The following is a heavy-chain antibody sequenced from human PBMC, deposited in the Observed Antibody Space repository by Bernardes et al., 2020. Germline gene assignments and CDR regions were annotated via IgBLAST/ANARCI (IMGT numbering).Heavy chain of an antibody. CDR2: ISGNGGST. D-gene: IGHD2-2*01. Sequence: VGSLILSCAASGFTFRSYAMSWVRQAPGQGLEWVSGISGNGGSTYYVDSVKGRFTISRDNSKNTLYLQMNRLRAEDTAVYYCALVVPAAYDSWGQGTLVTVSS. J-gene: IGHJ4*02. CDR3: ALVVPAAYDS. CDR1: GFTFRSYA. V-gene: IGHV3-23*01.